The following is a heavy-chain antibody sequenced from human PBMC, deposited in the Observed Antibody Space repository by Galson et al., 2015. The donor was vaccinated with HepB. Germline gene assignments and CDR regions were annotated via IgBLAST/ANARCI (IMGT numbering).Heavy chain of an antibody. J-gene: IGHJ4*02. V-gene: IGHV3-48*02. CDR1: GFTFSRYS. CDR3: ARDYGGPYYFDF. CDR2: ISYNSNTF. D-gene: IGHD4-23*01. Sequence: SLRLSCAASGFTFSRYSMNWVRQAPGKGLEWVSYISYNSNTFYCADSVRGRFIISRDNARDSLYLQMSSLKDDDMAVYYCARDYGGPYYFDFWGRGTLVTVSS.